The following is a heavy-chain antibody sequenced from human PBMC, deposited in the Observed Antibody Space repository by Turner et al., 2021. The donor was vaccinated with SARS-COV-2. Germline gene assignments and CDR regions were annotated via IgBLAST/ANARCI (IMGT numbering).Heavy chain of an antibody. D-gene: IGHD3-10*01. CDR3: ARLVRRAEYYFDY. CDR1: GGSISSSSYY. Sequence: QLQLQESAPGLVTPSETLSLTCPVPGGSISSSSYYWGWIRQPPGKGLEWIGSSYNSGSTDYNQSLKSRVTISVDTSKNQFSLKLSSVTAADTAVYYCARLVRRAEYYFDYWGQGTLVTVSS. J-gene: IGHJ4*02. CDR2: SYNSGST. V-gene: IGHV4-39*01.